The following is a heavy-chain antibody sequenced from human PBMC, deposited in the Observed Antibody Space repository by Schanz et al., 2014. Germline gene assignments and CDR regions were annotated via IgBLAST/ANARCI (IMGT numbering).Heavy chain of an antibody. J-gene: IGHJ4*02. CDR2: MNESHSTI. CDR1: GFTFRGYA. D-gene: IGHD5-12*01. V-gene: IGHV3-23*04. CDR3: ARKVVATIGGYYDN. Sequence: EVHLVESGGGLVQPGGSLRLSCAASGFTFRGYAMGWVRQARGKGLEWVSAMNESHSTIYYADSVRGRFTISRDNAENTLYLQMNSLRAEDTAVYYCARKVVATIGGYYDNWGQGTLVIVSS.